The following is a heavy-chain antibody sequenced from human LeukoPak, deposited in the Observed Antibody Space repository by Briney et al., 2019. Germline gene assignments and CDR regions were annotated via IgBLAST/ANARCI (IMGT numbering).Heavy chain of an antibody. V-gene: IGHV4-59*01. J-gene: IGHJ4*02. Sequence: SETLSLTCTGSDDSISDYYRGWIRQPPGKGLEWIGYFYNSGRSTYNPSLKSRVTISADTSKNHFSLKLNSVTTADTAVYYCTRGAGWLTDYWGQGILLTVSS. CDR1: DDSISDYY. D-gene: IGHD5-12*01. CDR2: FYNSGRS. CDR3: TRGAGWLTDY.